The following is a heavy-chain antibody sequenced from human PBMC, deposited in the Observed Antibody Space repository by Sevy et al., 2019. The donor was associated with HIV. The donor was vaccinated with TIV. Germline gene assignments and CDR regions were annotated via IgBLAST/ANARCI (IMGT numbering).Heavy chain of an antibody. CDR3: ARDLRTMVYGAGGMDV. J-gene: IGHJ6*02. D-gene: IGHD3-10*01. Sequence: GGSLRLSCAASGFTFSSYWMSWVRQAPGKGLEWVANIKQDGSEKYYEDSVKGRFTISRDNAKNSLYLQMNSLRAEDTAVYYCARDLRTMVYGAGGMDVWGQGTTVTVSS. CDR1: GFTFSSYW. V-gene: IGHV3-7*01. CDR2: IKQDGSEK.